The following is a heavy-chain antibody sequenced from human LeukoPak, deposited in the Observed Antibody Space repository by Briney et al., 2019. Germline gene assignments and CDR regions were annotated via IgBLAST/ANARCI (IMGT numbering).Heavy chain of an antibody. V-gene: IGHV1-69*04. J-gene: IGHJ5*02. CDR1: GGTFSSYA. CDR2: IIPILGIA. Sequence: GSSAKVSCKASGGTFSSYAISWVRQAPGQGLEWMGRIIPILGIANYAQKFQGGVTITADKSTSTAYMELSSLRSEDTAVYYCARDRVGYCSSTSCYRFDPWGQGTLVTVSS. D-gene: IGHD2-2*01. CDR3: ARDRVGYCSSTSCYRFDP.